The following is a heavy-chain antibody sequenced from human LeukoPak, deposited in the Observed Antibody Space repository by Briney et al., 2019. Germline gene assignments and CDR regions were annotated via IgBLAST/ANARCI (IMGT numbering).Heavy chain of an antibody. J-gene: IGHJ4*02. CDR2: INPNGGGT. Sequence: ASVKVSCKASGYTFTGYYVHWVRQAPGQGLEWMGRINPNGGGTNYAQKYQGRVTMTSDTSISTAYMELSRLRSDDTAVYYCARERKITIFGVACDYWGQGTLVTVSS. D-gene: IGHD3-3*01. CDR1: GYTFTGYY. V-gene: IGHV1-2*06. CDR3: ARERKITIFGVACDY.